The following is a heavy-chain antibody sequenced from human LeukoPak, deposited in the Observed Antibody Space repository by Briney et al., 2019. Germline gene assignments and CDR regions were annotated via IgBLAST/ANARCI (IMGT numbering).Heavy chain of an antibody. V-gene: IGHV3-30-3*01. J-gene: IGHJ4*02. CDR3: ARTMYITGSSDFDY. CDR1: GFTFNIYA. CDR2: ISYDGSKT. D-gene: IGHD1-26*01. Sequence: PGGSLRLSCAASGFTFNIYAMHWVRQAPGKGLEWVAVISYDGSKTYYADSVKGRFTISRDNSKNTPYLQMNSLRAEDTALYYCARTMYITGSSDFDYWGQGTLVTVSS.